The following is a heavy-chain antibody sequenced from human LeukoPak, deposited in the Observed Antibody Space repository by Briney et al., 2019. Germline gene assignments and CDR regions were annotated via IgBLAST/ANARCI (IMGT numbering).Heavy chain of an antibody. D-gene: IGHD6-6*01. J-gene: IGHJ4*02. CDR1: GFTFSSYS. Sequence: SGGSLRLSCAASGFTFSSYSMNWVRQAPGKGLEWVSSISSSSSYIYYADSVKGRFTISRDNAKNSLYLQMNSLRAEDTAVYYCARGHTAARPGGGQGTLVTVSS. CDR2: ISSSSSYI. CDR3: ARGHTAARPG. V-gene: IGHV3-21*01.